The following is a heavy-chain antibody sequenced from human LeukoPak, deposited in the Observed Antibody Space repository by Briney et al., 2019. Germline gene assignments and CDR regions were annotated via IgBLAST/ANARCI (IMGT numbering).Heavy chain of an antibody. CDR2: IYYSGST. V-gene: IGHV4-39*07. D-gene: IGHD5-18*01. CDR3: ARGVVGVDTAMARARGAFDY. Sequence: PSETLSLTCTVSGGSISSSSYYWGWIRQPPGKGLEWIGSIYYSGSTYYNPSLKSRVTISVDTSKNQFSLKLSSVTAADTAVYYCARGVVGVDTAMARARGAFDYWGQGTLVTVSS. CDR1: GGSISSSSYY. J-gene: IGHJ4*02.